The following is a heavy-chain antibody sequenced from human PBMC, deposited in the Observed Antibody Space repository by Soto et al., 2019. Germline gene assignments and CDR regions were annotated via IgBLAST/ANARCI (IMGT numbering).Heavy chain of an antibody. J-gene: IGHJ6*02. D-gene: IGHD1-1*01. CDR1: GGTFSSYT. CDR2: IIPILGIA. Sequence: QVQLVQSGAEVKKPGSSVKVSCKASGGTFSSYTISWVRQAPGQGLEWMGRIIPILGIANYAQKFQGRVTITAYISSRIXYMELSSLRSEDKAVYYCARGKLERPYHYYYGMDVWGQGTTVTVSS. CDR3: ARGKLERPYHYYYGMDV. V-gene: IGHV1-69*02.